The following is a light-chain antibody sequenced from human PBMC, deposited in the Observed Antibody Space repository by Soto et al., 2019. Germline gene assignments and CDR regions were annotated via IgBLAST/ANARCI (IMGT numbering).Light chain of an antibody. V-gene: IGKV3-15*01. CDR1: QDVSSK. Sequence: ELVVTQSPATLSVSPGERVTLSCRTSQDVSSKLAWYQQPAGQAPSLXIYDASTRATGTQARFSGSGAGTEFTLAVSSLQSEDDVVYFCQQYIRWPLTFGGGTQVDIK. J-gene: IGKJ4*01. CDR3: QQYIRWPLT. CDR2: DAS.